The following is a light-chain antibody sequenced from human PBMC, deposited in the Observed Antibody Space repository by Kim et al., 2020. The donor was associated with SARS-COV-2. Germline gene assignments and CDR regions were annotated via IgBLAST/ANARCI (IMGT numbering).Light chain of an antibody. V-gene: IGLV3-1*01. J-gene: IGLJ2*01. Sequence: SYELTQPPSVSVSPGQTVSITCSGDRLGNKYACWYQQRPGQSPVLVIYQDYKRPSGIPGRFSGSNSGNTATLIISGTQPLDEADYYCQAWDSTTVIFGGGTKVTVL. CDR2: QDY. CDR3: QAWDSTTVI. CDR1: RLGNKY.